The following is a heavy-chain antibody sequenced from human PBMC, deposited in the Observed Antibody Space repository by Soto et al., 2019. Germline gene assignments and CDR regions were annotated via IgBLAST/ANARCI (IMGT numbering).Heavy chain of an antibody. CDR1: GCTFTGYY. CDR2: INPNSGGT. J-gene: IGHJ4*02. CDR3: ARSEAYYYDSSGYYPLDY. Sequence: ASVKVSCKASGCTFTGYYMHWVRQAPGQGLEWMGWINPNSGGTNYAQKFQGWVTMTRDTSISTAYMELSRLRSDDTAVYYCARSEAYYYDSSGYYPLDYWGQGTLVTVSS. D-gene: IGHD3-22*01. V-gene: IGHV1-2*04.